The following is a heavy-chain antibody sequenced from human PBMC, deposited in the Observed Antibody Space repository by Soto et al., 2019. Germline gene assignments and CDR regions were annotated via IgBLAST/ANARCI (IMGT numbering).Heavy chain of an antibody. Sequence: EVQLLESGGGLVQPGGSLRLSCAASGFTFSSYAMSWVRQAPGKGLEWVSAISGSGGSTYYADSVKGRFTISRDNSKSTLYLQMTSLRAEDTAVYYCAKDSEQQRSSGYWGQGTLVTVSS. J-gene: IGHJ4*02. CDR2: ISGSGGST. CDR1: GFTFSSYA. V-gene: IGHV3-23*01. CDR3: AKDSEQQRSSGY. D-gene: IGHD6-13*01.